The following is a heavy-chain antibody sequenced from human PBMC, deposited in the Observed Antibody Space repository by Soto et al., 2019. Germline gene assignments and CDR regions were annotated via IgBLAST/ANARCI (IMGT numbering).Heavy chain of an antibody. D-gene: IGHD6-13*01. Sequence: SETLSLTCPVSVDSITTYYLSWIRQPAGKGLEWIGRIDTSGNTNYNPSLKSRVTMSVDTSKKQFSLKLTSVTAADTAVYYCARYSNNWFQTEGMDVWGQGTTVTVSS. J-gene: IGHJ6*02. CDR3: ARYSNNWFQTEGMDV. V-gene: IGHV4-4*07. CDR1: VDSITTYY. CDR2: IDTSGNT.